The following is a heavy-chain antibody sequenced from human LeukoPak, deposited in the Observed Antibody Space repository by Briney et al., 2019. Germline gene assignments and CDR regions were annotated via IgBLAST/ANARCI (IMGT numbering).Heavy chain of an antibody. V-gene: IGHV3-21*01. D-gene: IGHD5-18*01. Sequence: GGSLRLSCAASGFTFSSYSMNWVRQAPGKGLEWVSSISSSSSYIYYADSVKGRFTISRDNAKNSLYLQMNSLRAEDTAVYYCARERGNIGYSYDDYWRQGTLVTVSS. CDR3: ARERGNIGYSYDDY. CDR2: ISSSSSYI. CDR1: GFTFSSYS. J-gene: IGHJ4*02.